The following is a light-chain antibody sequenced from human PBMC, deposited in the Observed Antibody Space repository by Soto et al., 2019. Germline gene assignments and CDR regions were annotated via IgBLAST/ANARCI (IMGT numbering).Light chain of an antibody. V-gene: IGKV3-20*01. CDR1: QSISSSY. J-gene: IGKJ1*01. CDR3: QQYDSSPRT. CDR2: GPS. Sequence: EIVLTQSPGTLSLSPGERATLSCRASQSISSSYLAWYKQKPGQAPRLLIYGPSSRATGIQDRFSGSGSGTDFTLTINRLEPEDFAVYYCQQYDSSPRTFGQGTKVEIK.